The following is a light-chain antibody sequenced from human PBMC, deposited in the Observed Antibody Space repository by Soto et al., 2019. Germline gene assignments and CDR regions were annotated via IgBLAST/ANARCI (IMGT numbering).Light chain of an antibody. CDR1: QNVNID. Sequence: EIVLTQSPATLSVSPGESATLSCRASQNVNIDLVWYQLKPGQAPKVLMFSASARETGIPARFSGGGSETDFTLTISSLQPEDSAVYYCQQYNTWPFTFGPGTKVDIK. CDR2: SAS. V-gene: IGKV3D-15*01. J-gene: IGKJ3*01. CDR3: QQYNTWPFT.